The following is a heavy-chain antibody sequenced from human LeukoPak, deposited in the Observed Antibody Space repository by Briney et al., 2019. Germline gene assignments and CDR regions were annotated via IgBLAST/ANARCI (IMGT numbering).Heavy chain of an antibody. CDR3: TRGAVYYYDSSGYPCHFDY. J-gene: IGHJ4*02. CDR1: GFTFGDYA. Sequence: PGRSLRLSCTASGFTFGDYAMSWFRQAPGKGLEWVGFIRSKAYGGTTEYAASVKGRFTISRDDSKSIAYLQMNSLKTEDTAVYYCTRGAVYYYDSSGYPCHFDYWGQGTLVTVSS. V-gene: IGHV3-49*03. D-gene: IGHD3-22*01. CDR2: IRSKAYGGTT.